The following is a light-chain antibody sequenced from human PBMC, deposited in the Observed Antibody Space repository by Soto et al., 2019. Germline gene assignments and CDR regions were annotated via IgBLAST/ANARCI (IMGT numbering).Light chain of an antibody. J-gene: IGKJ1*01. CDR1: QSVSSNY. Sequence: EIVLTQSPGTLSLSPGERATLSCRASQSVSSNYLAWYQQKPGQAPRLLIYGASSRATGIPDRFGGSGSGTDFTLIISGLEPEDFAVYYFQQYGNSPSTFGQGTKVQIK. CDR2: GAS. V-gene: IGKV3-20*01. CDR3: QQYGNSPST.